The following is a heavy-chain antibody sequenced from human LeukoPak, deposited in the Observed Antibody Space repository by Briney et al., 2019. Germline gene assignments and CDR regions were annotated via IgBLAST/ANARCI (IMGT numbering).Heavy chain of an antibody. CDR2: IYSGGST. V-gene: IGHV3-66*01. D-gene: IGHD3-22*01. J-gene: IGHJ4*02. CDR3: ARERGSSGYYLGY. Sequence: PGGSLRLSSAASGITLSSYNMSCVRQAPGKGLGWASVIYSGGSTYYADSVKGRFTISRDNFKNTLYLQMNSLRAEDTAVYYCARERGSSGYYLGYWGQGTLVTVSS. CDR1: GITLSSYN.